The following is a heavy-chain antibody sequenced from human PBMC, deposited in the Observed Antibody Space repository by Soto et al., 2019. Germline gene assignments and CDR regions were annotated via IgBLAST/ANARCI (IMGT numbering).Heavy chain of an antibody. V-gene: IGHV4-59*01. CDR2: IFYSGRSRST. CDR3: AKTALGWFDP. J-gene: IGHJ5*02. CDR1: GGSISSYY. Sequence: QVQLQESGPGLVKPSETLSLTCSVSGGSISSYYWSWIRPPSGKGVEWIGCIFYSGRSRSTNYNPSLKSRVIISVDTSKNQFSLKLTSVTAVDTAVYYCAKTALGWFDPWGQGTLVTVSS. D-gene: IGHD2-21*02.